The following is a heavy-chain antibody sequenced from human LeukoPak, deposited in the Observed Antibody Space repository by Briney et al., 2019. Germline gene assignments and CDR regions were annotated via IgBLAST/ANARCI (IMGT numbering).Heavy chain of an antibody. D-gene: IGHD1-26*01. V-gene: IGHV1-69*05. CDR3: ARGGRLGIVGARGGFDY. J-gene: IGHJ4*02. Sequence: SVKVSCKASGGTFSSYAISWVRQAPGQGLEWMGGIIPIFGTANYAQKFQGRVTMTRDTSISTAYMELSRLRSDDTAVYYCARGGRLGIVGARGGFDYWGQGTLVTVSS. CDR1: GGTFSSYA. CDR2: IIPIFGTA.